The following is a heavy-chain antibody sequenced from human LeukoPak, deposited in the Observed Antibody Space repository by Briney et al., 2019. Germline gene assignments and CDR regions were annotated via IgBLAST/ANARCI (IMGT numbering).Heavy chain of an antibody. CDR1: GYTFTGYY. D-gene: IGHD6-19*01. V-gene: IGHV1-2*02. J-gene: IGHJ4*02. CDR2: INPNSGGT. Sequence: ASVKVSCKASGYTFTGYYMHWVRQAPGQGLEWMGWINPNSGGTNYAQKFQGRVTMTRDTSISTAYMELSRLRSDDTAVYYCARDALRIAVAGTTLAPTVHYWGQGTLVTVSS. CDR3: ARDALRIAVAGTTLAPTVHY.